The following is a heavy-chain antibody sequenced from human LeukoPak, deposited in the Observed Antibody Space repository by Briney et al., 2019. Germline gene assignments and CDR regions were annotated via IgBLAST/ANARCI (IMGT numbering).Heavy chain of an antibody. CDR3: AKVMPPGRIRFYSYYMDV. CDR1: GFSFSGYG. CDR2: IRYDGSNE. V-gene: IGHV3-30*02. D-gene: IGHD2-15*01. Sequence: GGSLRLSCAASGFSFSGYGMHWVRQAPGKGLEWVAFIRYDGSNEYYADSVKSRFTISRDKSKNTLSLQMNGLRVEDTAVYYCAKVMPPGRIRFYSYYMDVWGKGTTVTVS. J-gene: IGHJ6*03.